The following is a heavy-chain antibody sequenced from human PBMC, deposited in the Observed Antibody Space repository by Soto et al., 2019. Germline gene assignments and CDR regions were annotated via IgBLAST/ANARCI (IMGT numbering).Heavy chain of an antibody. CDR1: GGSISSYY. CDR2: IYYSGST. Sequence: PSETLSLTCTVSGGSISSYYWSWIRQPPGKGLEWIGYIYYSGSTNYNPSLKSRVTISVDTSKNQFSLKLSSVTAADTAVYYCARGATAMVTRSSYFDYCGQGTLVTVSS. D-gene: IGHD5-18*01. V-gene: IGHV4-59*01. CDR3: ARGATAMVTRSSYFDY. J-gene: IGHJ4*02.